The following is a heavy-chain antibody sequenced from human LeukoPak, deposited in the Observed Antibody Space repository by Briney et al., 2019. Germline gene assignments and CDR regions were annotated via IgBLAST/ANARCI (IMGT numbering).Heavy chain of an antibody. J-gene: IGHJ4*02. CDR3: ARGYSGSYLGRYYFDY. CDR2: INPSGGST. Sequence: GASVKVSCKASGYTFTSYYMHWVRQAPGQGLEWMGIINPSGGSTSYAPKFQGRVTMTRDTSTSTVYMDLSSLRSEDTAVYYCARGYSGSYLGRYYFDYWGQGTLVTVSS. D-gene: IGHD1-26*01. CDR1: GYTFTSYY. V-gene: IGHV1-46*01.